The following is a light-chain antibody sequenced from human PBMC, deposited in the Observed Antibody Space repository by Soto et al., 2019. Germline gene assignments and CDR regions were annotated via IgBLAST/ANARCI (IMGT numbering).Light chain of an antibody. J-gene: IGKJ4*01. CDR1: QSVSSY. CDR3: QQRSNWPLT. CDR2: DAS. Sequence: EIVLTQSPAILSLSPGERATLSCRASQSVSSYLAWYQQKPGQAPRLLIYDASNRATGIPARFSASGSGTDFTLTISTLEAEDFAVYYCQQRSNWPLTFGGGTKVEIK. V-gene: IGKV3-11*01.